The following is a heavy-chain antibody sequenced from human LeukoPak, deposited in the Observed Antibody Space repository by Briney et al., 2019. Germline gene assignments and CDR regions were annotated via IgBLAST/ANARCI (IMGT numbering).Heavy chain of an antibody. J-gene: IGHJ4*02. CDR2: INTGNANT. V-gene: IGHV1-3*04. D-gene: IGHD5-18*01. Sequence: ASVKVSCKTSGYTFTKYPIHWVRQAPGQRLEWMGWINTGNANTKYSEKLQGRVTITRDTSATTAYIELSSLTSEDTAVYYCGREEGYGRQYDNWGQGTLVTVSS. CDR1: GYTFTKYP. CDR3: GREEGYGRQYDN.